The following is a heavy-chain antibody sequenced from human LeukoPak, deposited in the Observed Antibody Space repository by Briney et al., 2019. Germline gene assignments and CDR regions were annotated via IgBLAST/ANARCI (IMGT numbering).Heavy chain of an antibody. D-gene: IGHD3-16*01. CDR2: INPNSGDT. Sequence: ASVKVSCKASGYTFVGYHMHWVRQAPGQGLEWMGWINPNSGDTNYAQKFQGRVTMTRDTSISTAYMELSRLRSDGTAVYYCARGLKPSMDVWGKGTTVTVSS. CDR3: ARGLKPSMDV. CDR1: GYTFVGYH. J-gene: IGHJ6*03. V-gene: IGHV1-2*02.